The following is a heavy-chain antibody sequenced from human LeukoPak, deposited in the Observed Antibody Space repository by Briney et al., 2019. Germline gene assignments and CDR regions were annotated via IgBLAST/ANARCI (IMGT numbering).Heavy chain of an antibody. V-gene: IGHV7-4-1*02. D-gene: IGHD4-11*01. CDR3: ARYVAMGDYSNYVLDY. J-gene: IGHJ4*02. CDR1: GYTFTSYA. CDR2: INTNTGNP. Sequence: ASVKVSCKASGYTFTSYAMNWVRQAPGQGLEWMGWINTNTGNPTYAQGFTGRFVFSLDTSVSTAYLQISSLKAEDTAVYYCARYVAMGDYSNYVLDYWGQGTLVTVSS.